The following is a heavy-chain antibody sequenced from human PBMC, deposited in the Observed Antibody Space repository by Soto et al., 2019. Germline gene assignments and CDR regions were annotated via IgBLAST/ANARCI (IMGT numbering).Heavy chain of an antibody. CDR3: ARGEQYSGRIFDY. D-gene: IGHD1-26*01. CDR2: TYYRSKWYY. J-gene: IGHJ4*01. V-gene: IGHV6-1*01. CDR1: GDSVSSNTAG. Sequence: SQTLSLTCATTGDSVSSNTAGWSWVRQSPSRGLEWLGRTYYRSKWYYEYAVSVRGRITINPDTSKNQYSLPLNSVTPEDTAVYFSARGEQYSGRIFDYWGQGTLVTVSS.